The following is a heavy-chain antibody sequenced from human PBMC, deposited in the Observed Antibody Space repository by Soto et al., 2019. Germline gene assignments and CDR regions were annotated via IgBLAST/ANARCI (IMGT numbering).Heavy chain of an antibody. J-gene: IGHJ4*02. V-gene: IGHV2-5*01. CDR3: EQRYGGNYDRWCFDS. CDR2: ISWKDDK. Sequence: GPTTVTPTQTLSVISTYSGFSLSTSAAGVGWIRQTPWQALEWLALISWKDDKRYNPGLESRLTITEDTSKNQVILTLTKMDPVDTATYFCEQRYGGNYDRWCFDSWGQGTLVTVSS. D-gene: IGHD4-17*01. CDR1: GFSLSTSAAG.